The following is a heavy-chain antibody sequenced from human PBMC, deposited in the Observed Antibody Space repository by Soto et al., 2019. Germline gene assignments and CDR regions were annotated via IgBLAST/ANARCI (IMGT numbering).Heavy chain of an antibody. CDR1: GGSISSYY. CDR3: ARRWGTYFDY. V-gene: IGHV4-59*01. J-gene: IGHJ4*02. Sequence: QVQLQESGPGLVKPSETLSLTCTVSGGSISSYYWSWIRQPPGKGLEWIGYIYYSGSTHYNPPLKSRVTTSVDTSKNQFSLKLSSVTAADTAVYYCARRWGTYFDYWGQGTLVTVSS. D-gene: IGHD7-27*01. CDR2: IYYSGST.